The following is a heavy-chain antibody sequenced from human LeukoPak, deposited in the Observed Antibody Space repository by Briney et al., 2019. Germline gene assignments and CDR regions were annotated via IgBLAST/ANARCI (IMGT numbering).Heavy chain of an antibody. V-gene: IGHV4-59*01. Sequence: SETLSLTCTVSGGSISSYYWSWIRQPPGKGLEWIGYIYYSGSTNYNPSLKSRVTISVDTSKNQFSLKLSSVTAADTAVYYCARGGHCSGGSCYLYYFDYWGQGTLVTVSS. CDR2: IYYSGST. D-gene: IGHD2-15*01. CDR3: ARGGHCSGGSCYLYYFDY. J-gene: IGHJ4*02. CDR1: GGSISSYY.